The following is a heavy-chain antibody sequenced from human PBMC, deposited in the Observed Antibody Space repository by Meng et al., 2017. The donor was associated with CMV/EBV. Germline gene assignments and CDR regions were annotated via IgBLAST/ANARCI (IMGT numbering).Heavy chain of an antibody. J-gene: IGHJ4*02. CDR1: GITFSNAW. V-gene: IGHV3-15*01. D-gene: IGHD1-26*01. CDR2: IKSKTDGGTT. Sequence: SGITFSNAWMSWVRQAPGKGLEWVGHIKSKTDGGTTDYAAPVKGRFTISRDDSKNTLYLQMNSLKTEDTAVYYCTTEPYRWELPYDYWGQGTLVTVSS. CDR3: TTEPYRWELPYDY.